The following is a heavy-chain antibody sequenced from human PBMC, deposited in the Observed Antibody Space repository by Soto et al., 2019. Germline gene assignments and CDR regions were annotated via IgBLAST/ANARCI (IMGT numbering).Heavy chain of an antibody. V-gene: IGHV1-46*01. D-gene: IGHD2-15*01. CDR3: ALQGRYCSGGSCSRDY. CDR2: LNPSGGST. Sequence: QVQLVQSGAEVKKPGASVKVSCKASGYTFTSYYMHWVRQAPGQGLEWMGILNPSGGSTSYAQKFQGRVTMTRDTSTSTVYMELSSLRSEDTAVYYCALQGRYCSGGSCSRDYWGQGTLVTVSS. CDR1: GYTFTSYY. J-gene: IGHJ4*02.